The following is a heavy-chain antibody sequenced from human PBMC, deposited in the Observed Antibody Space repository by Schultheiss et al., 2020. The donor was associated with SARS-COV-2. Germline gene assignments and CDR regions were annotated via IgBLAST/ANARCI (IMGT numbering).Heavy chain of an antibody. CDR1: GGTFSSYA. CDR3: ARDGFSQYQLLSNPGP. CDR2: IIPIFGTA. Sequence: SVKVSCKASGGTFSSYAISWVRQAPGQGLEWMGGIIPIFGTANYAQKFQGRVTITADESTSTAYMELSRLRSDDTAVYYCARDGFSQYQLLSNPGPWGQGTLVTVSS. V-gene: IGHV1-69*13. D-gene: IGHD2-2*01. J-gene: IGHJ5*02.